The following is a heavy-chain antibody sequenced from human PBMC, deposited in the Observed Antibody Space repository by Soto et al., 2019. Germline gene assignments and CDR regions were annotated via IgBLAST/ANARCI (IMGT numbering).Heavy chain of an antibody. Sequence: LVNRTQTLTLTCTFSGFSVRTKRVGVGWIRQPPGKALEWLAHIFSDDEKSYTTSLKTRLTISKDTSKSQVILTMTNMDPGDTATYFCARMGEYYDYLWGSYRPKDPFDYWGQGILVTVSS. D-gene: IGHD3-16*02. J-gene: IGHJ4*02. CDR3: ARMGEYYDYLWGSYRPKDPFDY. CDR2: IFSDDEK. V-gene: IGHV2-26*01. CDR1: GFSVRTKRVG.